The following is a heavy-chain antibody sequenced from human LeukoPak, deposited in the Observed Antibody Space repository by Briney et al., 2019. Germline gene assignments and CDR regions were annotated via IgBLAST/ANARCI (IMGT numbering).Heavy chain of an antibody. Sequence: SETLSLTCTVSGGSISSSSYYWGWIRQTPVKGLEWIGSTYYSGSTYYNPSLEGRVTISADTSRNKFSLNLRSVPAADTAVYYCASYNSGGYDVSDYWGQGTLVTVSS. D-gene: IGHD6-19*01. J-gene: IGHJ4*02. CDR3: ASYNSGGYDVSDY. V-gene: IGHV4-39*01. CDR2: TYYSGST. CDR1: GGSISSSSYY.